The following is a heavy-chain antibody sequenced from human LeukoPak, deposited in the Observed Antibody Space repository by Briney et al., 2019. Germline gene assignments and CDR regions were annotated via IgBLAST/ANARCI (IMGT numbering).Heavy chain of an antibody. V-gene: IGHV3-30*04. D-gene: IGHD4-17*01. CDR2: ISYDGSNK. J-gene: IGHJ3*02. CDR1: GFTFSSYA. CDR3: ARDDTVTTNAFDI. Sequence: GGSLRLSCAASGFTFSSYAMHWVRQAPGKGLEWVAVISYDGSNKYYADSVKGRFTISRDNSKNTLYLQMNSLRAEDTAVYYCARDDTVTTNAFDIWGQGTMVTVSS.